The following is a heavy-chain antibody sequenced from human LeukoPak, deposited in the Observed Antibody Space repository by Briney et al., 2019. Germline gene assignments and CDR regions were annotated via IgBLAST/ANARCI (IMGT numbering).Heavy chain of an antibody. V-gene: IGHV1-69*10. J-gene: IGHJ6*02. CDR1: GGTFSSYV. Sequence: ASVKVSCEASGGTFSSYVISWVRQAPGQGLEWMGWIIPILGIANYAQKFQGRVTITADKSTSTAYMELSSLRSEDTAVYYCARSCGGDCLAYYYYGMDVWGQGTTVTVSS. CDR2: IIPILGIA. D-gene: IGHD2-21*02. CDR3: ARSCGGDCLAYYYYGMDV.